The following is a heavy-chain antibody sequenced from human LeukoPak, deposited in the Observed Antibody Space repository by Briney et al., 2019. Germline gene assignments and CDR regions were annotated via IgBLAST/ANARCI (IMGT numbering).Heavy chain of an antibody. V-gene: IGHV4-39*01. D-gene: IGHD6-13*01. J-gene: IGHJ5*02. Sequence: PSETLSLTCTVSGGAISSGSYYWGRIRQPPGKGLEWIGSIYHSGSTYYSPSLKSRVTISVDTSKNQFSLKLTSVTAADTAVYYCARHGGSNWYVNWFDPWGQGILVTVFS. CDR2: IYHSGST. CDR1: GGAISSGSYY. CDR3: ARHGGSNWYVNWFDP.